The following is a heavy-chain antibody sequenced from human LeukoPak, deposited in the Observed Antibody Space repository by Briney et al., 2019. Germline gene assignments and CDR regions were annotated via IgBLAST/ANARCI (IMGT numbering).Heavy chain of an antibody. J-gene: IGHJ4*02. Sequence: PSETLSLTCAVSGGSISSSNWWSWVRQPPGKGLDWIGEIYHSGSTNYNPSLKSRVTISVDKSKSQFSLKLSSVTAADTAVYYCAVMGWIWGSYRSFDYWGQGTLVTVPS. CDR2: IYHSGST. D-gene: IGHD3-16*02. CDR3: AVMGWIWGSYRSFDY. CDR1: GGSISSSNW. V-gene: IGHV4-4*02.